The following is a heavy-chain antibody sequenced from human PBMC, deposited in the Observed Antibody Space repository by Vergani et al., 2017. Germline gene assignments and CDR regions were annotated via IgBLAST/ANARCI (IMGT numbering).Heavy chain of an antibody. Sequence: QVQLQQWGAGLLKPSETLSLTCAVYGGSFSGYYWSWIRQHPGKGLEWIGEINHSGSTNYNPSLKSRVTISVDTSKNQFSLKLSSVTAADTAVYYCARGKRYFDWLPTKGYYGMDVWGQGTTVTVSS. J-gene: IGHJ6*02. CDR3: ARGKRYFDWLPTKGYYGMDV. V-gene: IGHV4-34*01. D-gene: IGHD3-9*01. CDR2: INHSGST. CDR1: GGSFSGYY.